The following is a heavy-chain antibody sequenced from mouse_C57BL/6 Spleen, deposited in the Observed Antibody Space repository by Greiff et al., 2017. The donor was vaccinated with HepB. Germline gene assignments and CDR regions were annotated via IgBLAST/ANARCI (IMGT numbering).Heavy chain of an antibody. J-gene: IGHJ4*01. CDR2: ISSGSSTI. CDR3: ARMNYGAMDY. V-gene: IGHV5-17*01. CDR1: GFTFSDYG. D-gene: IGHD1-1*02. Sequence: EVQLQESGGGLVKPGGSLKLSCAASGFTFSDYGMHWVRQAPEKGLEWVAYISSGSSTIYYADTMKGRFTISRDNAKNTLFLQMTSLRSEDTAMYYCARMNYGAMDYWGQGTSVTVSS.